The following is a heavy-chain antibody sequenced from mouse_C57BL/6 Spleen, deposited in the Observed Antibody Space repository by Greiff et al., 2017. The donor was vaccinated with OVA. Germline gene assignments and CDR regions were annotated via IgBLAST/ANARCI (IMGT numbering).Heavy chain of an antibody. CDR3: ARGYFDV. V-gene: IGHV1-52*01. CDR2: IDPSDSDT. CDR1: GYTFTSYW. J-gene: IGHJ1*03. Sequence: QVQLQQPGAELVRPGSSVKLSCKASGYTFTSYWMHWVKQRPIQGLEWIGNIDPSDSDTHYNQKFKDKATLTVDKSSSTAYMQLSSLTSEDSAVYYCARGYFDVWGTGTTVTVSS.